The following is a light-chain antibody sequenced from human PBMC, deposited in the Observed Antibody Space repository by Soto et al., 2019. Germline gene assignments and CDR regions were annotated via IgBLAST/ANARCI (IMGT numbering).Light chain of an antibody. CDR1: QSVSTR. CDR3: QQYSVSWT. CDR2: DAS. V-gene: IGKV1-5*02. J-gene: IGKJ1*01. Sequence: DIQMTQSPSSLSASVGDRVTIICRASQSVSTRLAWYQQKPGKAPKVLIYDASSWAGGVPSRFTGSGSGTEFTLTINSLQPDDFATYYCQQYSVSWTFGQGTKVEIK.